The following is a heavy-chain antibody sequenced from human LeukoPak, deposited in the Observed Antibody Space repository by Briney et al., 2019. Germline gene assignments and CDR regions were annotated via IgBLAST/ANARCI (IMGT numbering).Heavy chain of an antibody. D-gene: IGHD3-3*01. CDR2: IIPIFGTA. J-gene: IGHJ6*03. V-gene: IGHV1-69*13. CDR3: ARGGLFGVANISYYYYMDV. CDR1: GGTFSSYA. Sequence: SVKVSCKASGGTFSSYAISWVRQAPGQGLEWMGGIIPIFGTANYAQKFQGRVTITADESTSTAYMELSSLRSEDTAVYYCARGGLFGVANISYYYYMDVWGKGTTVTVSS.